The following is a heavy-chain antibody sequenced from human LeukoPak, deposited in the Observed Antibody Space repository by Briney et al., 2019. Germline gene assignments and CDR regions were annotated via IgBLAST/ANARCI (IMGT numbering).Heavy chain of an antibody. CDR3: ARDRFPGYFDL. Sequence: PSETLSLTCAVYGGSFSGYYWSWIRQPPGKGLEWIGEIIHSGSTNYNPSLKSRVTRSVDTSKNQFSLKLSSVTAADTAVYYCARDRFPGYFDLWGRGTLVTVSS. CDR2: IIHSGST. V-gene: IGHV4-34*12. CDR1: GGSFSGYY. J-gene: IGHJ2*01.